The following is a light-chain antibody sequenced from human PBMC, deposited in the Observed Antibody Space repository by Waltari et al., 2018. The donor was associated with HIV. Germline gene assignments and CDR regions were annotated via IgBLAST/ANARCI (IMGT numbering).Light chain of an antibody. CDR1: SSDVGGYNY. V-gene: IGLV2-14*01. J-gene: IGLJ2*01. CDR2: EVS. Sequence: QSALTQPASVSGSPGQSITISCTGTSSDVGGYNYVSWYQQHPGKAPKPMIYEVSNRPSGVSNRFSGSKSVNTASLTISGLQAEDEADYYCSSYTSSSTPHVVFGGGTKLTVL. CDR3: SSYTSSSTPHVV.